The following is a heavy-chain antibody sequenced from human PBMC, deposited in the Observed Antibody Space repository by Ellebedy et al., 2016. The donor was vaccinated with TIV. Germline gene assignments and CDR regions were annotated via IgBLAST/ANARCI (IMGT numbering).Heavy chain of an antibody. V-gene: IGHV1-8*01. CDR3: ARDEGLWELPFDY. CDR2: MNPNSGNT. Sequence: ASVKVSXXASGYTFTSYDINWVRQATGQGLEWMGWMNPNSGNTGYAQKFQGRVTMTRDTPISTAYMELRSLRSDDTAVYYCARDEGLWELPFDYWGQGTLVTVSS. J-gene: IGHJ4*02. D-gene: IGHD1-26*01. CDR1: GYTFTSYD.